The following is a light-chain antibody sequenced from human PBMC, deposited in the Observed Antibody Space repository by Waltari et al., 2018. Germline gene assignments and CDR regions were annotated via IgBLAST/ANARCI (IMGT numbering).Light chain of an antibody. CDR3: AVWDERVRGRV. V-gene: IGLV1-47*02. J-gene: IGLJ3*02. CDR2: NSN. Sequence: QSVLTQPPSASGTPGQRVTISCSGSTSNIGANLVYWYQQLPGKAPKLLIYNSNQRPSGVPYRFSDAKSGTSASLAISGLRSEDEAEYYCAVWDERVRGRVFGGGTKLTVL. CDR1: TSNIGANL.